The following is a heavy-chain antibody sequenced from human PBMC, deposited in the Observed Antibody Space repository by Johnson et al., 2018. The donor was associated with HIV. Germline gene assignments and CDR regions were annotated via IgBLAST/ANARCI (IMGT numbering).Heavy chain of an antibody. Sequence: VQLVESGGALVQPGGSLRLSCAASGFTFDDYAMNWVRQAPGKGLEWVSGINWNSGSIGYADSVKGRFTISRDNAKKSLYLQMNSLRAEDTALYYCTRDTFAHRATVTESAFDIWGQGTMVTVSS. J-gene: IGHJ3*02. CDR3: TRDTFAHRATVTESAFDI. V-gene: IGHV3-9*01. CDR2: INWNSGSI. CDR1: GFTFDDYA. D-gene: IGHD4-11*01.